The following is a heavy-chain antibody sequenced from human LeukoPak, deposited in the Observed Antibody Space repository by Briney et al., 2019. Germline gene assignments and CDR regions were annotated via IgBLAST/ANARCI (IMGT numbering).Heavy chain of an antibody. V-gene: IGHV1-69*13. CDR1: GGTFSSYA. Sequence: GASVKVSCKASGGTFSSYAISWVRQAPGQGLEWMGGIIPIFGTANYAQKFQGRVTITADESTSTAYMELSSLRSEDTAVYYCARDRGPYNWNDVENDAFDIWGQGTMVTVSS. D-gene: IGHD1-20*01. CDR3: ARDRGPYNWNDVENDAFDI. CDR2: IIPIFGTA. J-gene: IGHJ3*02.